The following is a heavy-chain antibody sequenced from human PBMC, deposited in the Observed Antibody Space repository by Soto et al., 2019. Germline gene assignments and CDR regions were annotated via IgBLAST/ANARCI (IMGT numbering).Heavy chain of an antibody. V-gene: IGHV3-48*02. CDR3: ARGEQPDGVGYYYGMDV. J-gene: IGHJ6*02. CDR2: ISSSSSTI. Sequence: PGGSLRLSCAASGFTLSSYSMNWVRQAPGKGLEWVSYISSSSSTIYYADSVKGRFTISRDNAKNSLYLQMNSLRDEDTAVYYCARGEQPDGVGYYYGMDVWGQGTTVTVSS. D-gene: IGHD3-16*01. CDR1: GFTLSSYS.